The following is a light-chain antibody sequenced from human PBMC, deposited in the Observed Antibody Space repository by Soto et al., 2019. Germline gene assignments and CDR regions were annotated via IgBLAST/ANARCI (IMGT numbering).Light chain of an antibody. V-gene: IGLV6-57*01. CDR1: SGNIVNNY. Sequence: NFMLTQPHSVSESPGKTVTISCTRSSGNIVNNYVQCYQQRPGSSPSTVIYEDNERPSGVPDRFSGSVDSSSSSASLTISGLKTEDEADYYCQSYDSSSVVFGGGTQLTVL. J-gene: IGLJ2*01. CDR2: EDN. CDR3: QSYDSSSVV.